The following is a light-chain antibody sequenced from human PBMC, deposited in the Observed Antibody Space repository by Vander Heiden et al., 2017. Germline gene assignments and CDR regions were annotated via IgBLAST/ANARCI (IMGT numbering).Light chain of an antibody. CDR2: DDS. CDR1: NIGSKS. V-gene: IGLV3-21*02. J-gene: IGLJ2*01. Sequence: SYVLTQPPSVSVAPGQTARITCWGNNIGSKSVHRYQQKPGQAPVLVVYDDSGRPSGIPERFSGSNSGNTATLTISRVEAGDEADYYCQVWDSSSDHVLFGGGTKLTVL. CDR3: QVWDSSSDHVL.